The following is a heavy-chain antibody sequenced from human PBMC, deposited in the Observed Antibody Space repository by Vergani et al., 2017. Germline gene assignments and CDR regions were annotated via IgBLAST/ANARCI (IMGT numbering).Heavy chain of an antibody. J-gene: IGHJ4*02. V-gene: IGHV4-39*02. D-gene: IGHD1-26*01. CDR2: LTGGGGST. CDR1: GGSISSSSYY. Sequence: QLQLQESGPGLVKPSETLSLTCTVSGGSISSSSYYWGWIRQPPGKGLEWVSALTGGGGSTYYADSFKGRFIISRDNSRDTLYLQMNSLRPEDTATYYCVKDAGSYENFFDSWGQGTLVTVSS. CDR3: VKDAGSYENFFDS.